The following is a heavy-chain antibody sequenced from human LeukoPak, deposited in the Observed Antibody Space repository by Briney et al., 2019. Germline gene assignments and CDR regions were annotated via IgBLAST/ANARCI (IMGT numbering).Heavy chain of an antibody. CDR3: ARLSLHCSGGSCYRGAFDS. Sequence: SETLSLTCSVSGGSTGSDYWSWIRQPPGKGLEWIAYVYYSGVTSYNPSLKSRVAISIDTSKNQFSLNLTSVTAADTAVYYCARLSLHCSGGSCYRGAFDSWGQGTLVTVSS. J-gene: IGHJ4*02. V-gene: IGHV4-59*08. CDR2: VYYSGVT. D-gene: IGHD2-15*01. CDR1: GGSTGSDY.